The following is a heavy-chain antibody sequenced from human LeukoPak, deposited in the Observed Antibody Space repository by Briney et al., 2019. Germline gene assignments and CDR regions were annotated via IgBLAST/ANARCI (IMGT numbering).Heavy chain of an antibody. Sequence: GGSLRLSCAASGFTFSGYAMSWVRQAPGKGLEWVSAISGSGGNAYSADSVKGRFTISRDNSKNTLYLQMISLRAEDMAVYYCARDYFGSGNYYLPFEYWGQGTLVTVSS. V-gene: IGHV3-23*01. J-gene: IGHJ4*02. CDR1: GFTFSGYA. CDR2: ISGSGGNA. D-gene: IGHD3-10*01. CDR3: ARDYFGSGNYYLPFEY.